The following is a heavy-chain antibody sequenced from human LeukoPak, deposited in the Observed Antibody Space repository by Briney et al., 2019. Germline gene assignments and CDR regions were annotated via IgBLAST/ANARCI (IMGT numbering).Heavy chain of an antibody. J-gene: IGHJ4*02. CDR2: INPNSGDR. V-gene: IGHV1-2*02. D-gene: IGHD1-1*01. CDR3: ARLESRAEASAPLDF. Sequence: GASVKVSCKASGYTFSAYSVHWVRQVPGQGLQWMAWINPNSGDREYAQDFRGRVTLTRDTSISKAYMELKSLTSNDTAVYFCARLESRAEASAPLDFWGPGTLVIVSS. CDR1: GYTFSAYS.